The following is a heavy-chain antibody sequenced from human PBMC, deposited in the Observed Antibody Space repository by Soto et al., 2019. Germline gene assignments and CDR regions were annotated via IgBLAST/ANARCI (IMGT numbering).Heavy chain of an antibody. CDR1: GYTLTELS. Sequence: ASVKVSCKVSGYTLTELSMHWVRQAPGKGLEWMGGFDPEDGETIYAQKFQGRVTMTEDTSTDTAYMELSSLRSEDTAVYYCATDHRGYSYGNYYYYYMDVWGKGTTVTVSS. J-gene: IGHJ6*03. D-gene: IGHD5-18*01. CDR2: FDPEDGET. V-gene: IGHV1-24*01. CDR3: ATDHRGYSYGNYYYYYMDV.